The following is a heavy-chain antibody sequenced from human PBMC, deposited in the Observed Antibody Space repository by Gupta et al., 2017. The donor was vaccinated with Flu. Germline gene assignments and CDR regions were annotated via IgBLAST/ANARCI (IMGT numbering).Heavy chain of an antibody. V-gene: IGHV3-11*01. D-gene: IGHD4-23*01. Sequence: QVQLVESGGGLVKPGGSLRLSCAASGSTLSNYYMNWIRQAPGKGLEWVSDISDSGSATTYADSVKGRFTISRDNAKNSLYLQLNDLRAEDTAVYYCARDPVDQQAGFDYWGQGTLVTVSS. J-gene: IGHJ4*02. CDR2: ISDSGSAT. CDR1: GSTLSNYY. CDR3: ARDPVDQQAGFDY.